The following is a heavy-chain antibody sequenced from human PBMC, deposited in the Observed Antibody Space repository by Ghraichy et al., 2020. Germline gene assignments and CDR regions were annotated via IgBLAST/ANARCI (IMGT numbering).Heavy chain of an antibody. J-gene: IGHJ4*02. CDR2: IYYSGST. D-gene: IGHD2-21*02. Sequence: SETLSLTCTVSGGSISSYYWSWIRQPPGKGLEWIGYIYYSGSTNYNPSLKSRVTISVDTSKNQFSLKLSSVTAADTAVYYCARGRFAYCGGDCYTNNFDYWGQGTLVTVSS. V-gene: IGHV4-59*01. CDR1: GGSISSYY. CDR3: ARGRFAYCGGDCYTNNFDY.